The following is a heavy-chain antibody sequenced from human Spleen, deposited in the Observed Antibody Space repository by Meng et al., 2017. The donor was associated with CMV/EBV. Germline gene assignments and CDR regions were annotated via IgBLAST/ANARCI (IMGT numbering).Heavy chain of an antibody. CDR2: ITGSGDST. Sequence: GESLKISCAASGFIFSSYVMGWVRQAPGKGLEWISVITGSGDSTYYAESVKGRFTISRDNSKNTLYLQMNSLRAEDTAVYYCAKHRGNNHNYYFYGLDVWGQGTTVTVSS. CDR3: AKHRGNNHNYYFYGLDV. V-gene: IGHV3-23*01. J-gene: IGHJ6*02. CDR1: GFIFSSYV.